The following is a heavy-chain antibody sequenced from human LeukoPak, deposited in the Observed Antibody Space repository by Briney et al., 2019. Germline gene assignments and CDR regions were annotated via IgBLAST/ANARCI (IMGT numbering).Heavy chain of an antibody. D-gene: IGHD6-13*01. CDR3: AREGSAAAGPYYYYMDV. CDR1: GGSFSGYY. CDR2: INHSGST. V-gene: IGHV4-34*01. Sequence: SETLSLTCAVYGGSFSGYYWSWNRQPPGKGLEWIGEINHSGSTNYNPSLKSRVTISVDTSKNQFSLKLSSVTAADTAVYYCAREGSAAAGPYYYYMDVWGKGTTVTVSS. J-gene: IGHJ6*03.